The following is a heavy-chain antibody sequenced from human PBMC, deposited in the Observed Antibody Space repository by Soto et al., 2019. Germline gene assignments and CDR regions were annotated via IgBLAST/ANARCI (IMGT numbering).Heavy chain of an antibody. Sequence: EVQLVESGGGSVQPGGSLRLSCVASGITFSGYWMHWVRQVPGKGLVWVARVDSDGSDTSYADSVKGRFTISRDNAKNTLYLQMNCLRVEDTAVYYCATVFEHWGQGIPVTVSS. J-gene: IGHJ4*02. CDR2: VDSDGSDT. CDR3: ATVFEH. CDR1: GITFSGYW. V-gene: IGHV3-74*01.